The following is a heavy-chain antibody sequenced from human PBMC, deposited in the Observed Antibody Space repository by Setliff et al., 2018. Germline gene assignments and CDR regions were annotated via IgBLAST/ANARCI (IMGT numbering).Heavy chain of an antibody. J-gene: IGHJ4*02. CDR1: GGSISSSDW. Sequence: PSETLSLTCAVSGGSISSSDWWSWVRQPPGKGLEWIGEIYHSGITNYNPSLKSRVTISVDKSKNQFSLNVNSVIAADTAVYYCARDAYDYPFDYWGQGTLVTVSS. CDR2: IYHSGIT. CDR3: ARDAYDYPFDY. D-gene: IGHD5-12*01. V-gene: IGHV4-4*02.